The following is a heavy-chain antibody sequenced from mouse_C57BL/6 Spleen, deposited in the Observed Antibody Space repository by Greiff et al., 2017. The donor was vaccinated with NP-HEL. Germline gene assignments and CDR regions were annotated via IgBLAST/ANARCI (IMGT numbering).Heavy chain of an antibody. V-gene: IGHV5-2*01. CDR2: ITSDGGSP. J-gene: IGHJ1*03. CDR3: ARHGETWTNWYFDV. CDR1: EYEFPSHD. Sequence: EVKLMESGGGLVQPGESLKLSCESNEYEFPSHDMSWVRKTPEKRLELVAAITSDGGSPYYPATMERRFIISRDTTNKTLYLQMSSLRSEDTALYYCARHGETWTNWYFDVWGTGTTVTVSS.